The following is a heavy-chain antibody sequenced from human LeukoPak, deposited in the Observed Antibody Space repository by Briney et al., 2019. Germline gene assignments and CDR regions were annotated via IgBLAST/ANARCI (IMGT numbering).Heavy chain of an antibody. D-gene: IGHD1-1*01. J-gene: IGHJ4*02. V-gene: IGHV3-23*01. Sequence: PGGSLRLSCAASGFTFSTYVMSWVRQAPGKGLESVSAISGSGGSTYYADSVKGRFTISRDNSKNTLYLQMNSLGADDTAVYYCAKGNWRYFDYWGQGTLVTVSS. CDR2: ISGSGGST. CDR3: AKGNWRYFDY. CDR1: GFTFSTYV.